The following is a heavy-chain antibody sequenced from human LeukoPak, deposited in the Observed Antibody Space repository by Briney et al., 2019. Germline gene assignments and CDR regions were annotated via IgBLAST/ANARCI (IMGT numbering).Heavy chain of an antibody. V-gene: IGHV3-21*01. Sequence: GGSLRLSCAASGFTFSSYSMNWVRQAPGKGLEWVSSISSSSSYIYYADSVKGRFTISRDNAKNSLYLQMNSLRAEDTAVYYCARLGLAVAGLGYWGQGTLVTVSS. CDR3: ARLGLAVAGLGY. CDR1: GFTFSSYS. CDR2: ISSSSSYI. D-gene: IGHD6-19*01. J-gene: IGHJ4*02.